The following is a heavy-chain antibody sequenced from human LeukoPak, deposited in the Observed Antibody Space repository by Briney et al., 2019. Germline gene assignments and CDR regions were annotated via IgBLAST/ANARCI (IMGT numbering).Heavy chain of an antibody. CDR1: GFTFSNYA. J-gene: IGHJ6*02. CDR2: ISGSGGST. V-gene: IGHV3-23*01. Sequence: GGSLRLSCAASGFTFSNYAMSWVRQAPGKGLEWVSAISGSGGSTYYADSVKGRFTISRDNSKNTLYLQMNSLRAEDTAVYYCAKARGGFRYFDWSNSPRYYYYGMDVWGQGTTVTVSS. D-gene: IGHD3-9*01. CDR3: AKARGGFRYFDWSNSPRYYYYGMDV.